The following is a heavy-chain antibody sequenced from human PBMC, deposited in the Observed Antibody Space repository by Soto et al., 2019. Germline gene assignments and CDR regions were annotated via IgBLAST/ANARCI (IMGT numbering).Heavy chain of an antibody. CDR3: ARDRDRGMVTAVEY. J-gene: IGHJ4*02. CDR1: GYTFSSYE. CDR2: VIPVYGRP. D-gene: IGHD5-18*01. V-gene: IGHV1-69*01. Sequence: QVHLVQSGGEVKKPGSSVKVSCKASGYTFSSYEISWVRQAPGQGLEWMGGVIPVYGRPNYPQKFQGRVTIAADGSTSTAYMELRSLRSEDTAMYYCARDRDRGMVTAVEYWGQATVVTVSS.